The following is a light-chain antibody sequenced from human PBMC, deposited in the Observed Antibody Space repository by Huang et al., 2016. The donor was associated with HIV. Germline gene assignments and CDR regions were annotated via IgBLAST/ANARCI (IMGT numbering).Light chain of an antibody. CDR1: QSVLYSSNNKNY. V-gene: IGKV4-1*01. J-gene: IGKJ4*01. Sequence: DIVMTQSPDSLAVSLGARATINCKSSQSVLYSSNNKNYLAWYQQNPGQPPKLLIDWASTRESGVPDRFSGRGSGTDFTLTISSLQAEDVAVYYCQQYYTTPLTFGGGTKVEIK. CDR3: QQYYTTPLT. CDR2: WAS.